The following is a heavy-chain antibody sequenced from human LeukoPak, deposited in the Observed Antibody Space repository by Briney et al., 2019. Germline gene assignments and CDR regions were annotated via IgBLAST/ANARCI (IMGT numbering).Heavy chain of an antibody. D-gene: IGHD3-10*01. CDR1: GFIFDDYA. CDR3: AREYYYGSGSYYGLYDYYYYYMDV. Sequence: GGSLRLSCAASGFIFDDYAMNWVRQAPGKGLEWVSGIDWNGGSTGYADSVKGRFTISRDNAKNSLYLQMNSLRAEDTALYYCAREYYYGSGSYYGLYDYYYYYMDVWGKGTTVTVSS. J-gene: IGHJ6*03. V-gene: IGHV3-20*04. CDR2: IDWNGGST.